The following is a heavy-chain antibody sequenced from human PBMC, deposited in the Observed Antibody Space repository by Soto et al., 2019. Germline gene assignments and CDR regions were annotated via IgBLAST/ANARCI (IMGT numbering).Heavy chain of an antibody. CDR3: ARGRRLLLWFGNDAFDI. D-gene: IGHD3-10*01. V-gene: IGHV4-34*01. CDR1: GGSFSGYY. Sequence: SETLSLTCAVYGGSFSGYYWSWIRQPPGKGLEWIGEINHSGSTNYNPSLKSRVTISVDTSKNQFSPKLSSVTAADTAVYYCARGRRLLLWFGNDAFDIWGQGTMVTVSS. J-gene: IGHJ3*02. CDR2: INHSGST.